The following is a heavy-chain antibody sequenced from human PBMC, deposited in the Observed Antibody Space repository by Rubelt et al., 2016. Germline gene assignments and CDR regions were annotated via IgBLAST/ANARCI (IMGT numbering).Heavy chain of an antibody. V-gene: IGHV3-48*01. CDR3: AREDPYQAPTEGDGMDV. CDR1: GFSFRSYS. Sequence: EVRLVESGGGLVQPGGSLRLSCAASGFSFRSYSMNWVRQAPGKGLEWIAYISSTSGTLSYAASVKGRFTVARDNAINSMYLQSRSLRAEDTAIHYCAREDPYQAPTEGDGMDVWGPGTTVTVSS. J-gene: IGHJ6*02. CDR2: ISSTSGTL.